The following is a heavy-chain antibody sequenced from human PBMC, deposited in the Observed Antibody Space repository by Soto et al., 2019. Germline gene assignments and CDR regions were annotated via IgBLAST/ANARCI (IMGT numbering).Heavy chain of an antibody. CDR3: AIVLMVYAIPLGGPLVN. CDR1: GYTLTELS. V-gene: IGHV1-24*01. CDR2: FDPEDGET. Sequence: ASVKVSCKVSGYTLTELSMHWVRQAPGKGLEWMGGFDPEDGETIYAQKFQGRVTMTEDTSTDTAYMELSSLRSEDTAVYYCAIVLMVYAIPLGGPLVNWGQGTLVTVSS. D-gene: IGHD2-8*01. J-gene: IGHJ4*02.